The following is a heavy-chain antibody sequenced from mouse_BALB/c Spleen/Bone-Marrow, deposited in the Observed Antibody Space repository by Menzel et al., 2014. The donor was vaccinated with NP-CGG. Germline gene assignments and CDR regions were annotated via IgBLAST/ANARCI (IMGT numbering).Heavy chain of an antibody. D-gene: IGHD2-1*01. V-gene: IGHV1-9*01. Sequence: VQLQQSGAELMKPGASVKISCKAAGYTFSSYWIEWVKQRPGHGLEWIGEILPGSGSTKYNEKFKGKATFTADTSSNTAYMQLSSLTSGDSAVYYCASPIYYGNYGFAYWGQGTLVTVSA. CDR3: ASPIYYGNYGFAY. CDR2: ILPGSGST. CDR1: GYTFSSYW. J-gene: IGHJ3*01.